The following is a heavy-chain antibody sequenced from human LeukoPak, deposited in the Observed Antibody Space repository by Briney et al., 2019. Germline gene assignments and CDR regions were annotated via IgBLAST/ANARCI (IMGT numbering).Heavy chain of an antibody. CDR2: ISHSGST. D-gene: IGHD3-3*01. CDR3: ARGRRTYDFWSGYYEACDI. V-gene: IGHV4-34*01. Sequence: SETLSLTCAVYGGPFSGYYWSWIRQPPGKGLEWVGEISHSGSTNCNPSLRSRVTISVDTSKHVFSLTVSCVTAADTGVYYCARGRRTYDFWSGYYEACDIWGKGTMVTVSS. J-gene: IGHJ3*02. CDR1: GGPFSGYY.